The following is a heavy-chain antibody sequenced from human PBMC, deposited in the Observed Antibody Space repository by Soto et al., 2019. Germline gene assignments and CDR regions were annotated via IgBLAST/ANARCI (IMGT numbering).Heavy chain of an antibody. J-gene: IGHJ4*02. CDR1: GVSVNSGSFY. Sequence: QVLPQESGPGLVKPSETLSLTCTVSGVSVNSGSFYWTWIRQPPGKGLEWIGFVSYSGTTKYNASLKSRVTISVDTSRSQISLKVSSVTAADTAVYYCARGATVTHSDYWGQGTLVTVSS. D-gene: IGHD4-17*01. CDR3: ARGATVTHSDY. V-gene: IGHV4-61*01. CDR2: VSYSGTT.